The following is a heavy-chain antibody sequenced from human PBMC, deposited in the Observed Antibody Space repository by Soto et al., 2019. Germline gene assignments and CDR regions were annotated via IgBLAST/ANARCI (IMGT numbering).Heavy chain of an antibody. D-gene: IGHD3-3*01. V-gene: IGHV5-51*01. Sequence: GESLKISCKGSGYSFTSYWIGWVRQMPGKGLEWMGIIYPGDSDTRYSPSFQGQVTISADKSISTAYLQWSSLKASDTAMYYCATPGVHGNYYYGMDVWGQGTTVTVSS. CDR3: ATPGVHGNYYYGMDV. CDR2: IYPGDSDT. J-gene: IGHJ6*02. CDR1: GYSFTSYW.